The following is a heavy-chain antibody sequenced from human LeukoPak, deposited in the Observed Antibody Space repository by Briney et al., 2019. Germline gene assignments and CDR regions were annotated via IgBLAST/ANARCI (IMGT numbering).Heavy chain of an antibody. J-gene: IGHJ4*02. V-gene: IGHV3-30*04. Sequence: GRSLRLSCAASGFTFSSYAMHWVRQAPGKGLEWVAVISYDGSNKYYADSVKGRFTISRDNSKNTLYLQMNSLRAEDTAVYYCAREGDTAMVIGYFDYWGQGTLVTVSS. CDR2: ISYDGSNK. D-gene: IGHD5-18*01. CDR3: AREGDTAMVIGYFDY. CDR1: GFTFSSYA.